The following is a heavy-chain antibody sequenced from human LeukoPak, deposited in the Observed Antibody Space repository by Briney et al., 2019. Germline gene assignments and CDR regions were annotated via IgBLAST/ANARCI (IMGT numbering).Heavy chain of an antibody. CDR1: GGAFSSYA. CDR3: ARVMVRGVSRWAFDY. D-gene: IGHD3-10*01. V-gene: IGHV1-3*01. Sequence: GASVKVSCKASGGAFSSYAINWVRQAPGQRLEWMGWINAGNGNTKYSQKFQGRVTITRDTSASTAYMELSSLRSEDTAVYYCARVMVRGVSRWAFDYWGQGTLVTVSS. CDR2: INAGNGNT. J-gene: IGHJ4*02.